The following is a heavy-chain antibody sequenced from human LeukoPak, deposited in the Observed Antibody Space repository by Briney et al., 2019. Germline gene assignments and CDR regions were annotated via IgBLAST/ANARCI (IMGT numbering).Heavy chain of an antibody. D-gene: IGHD5-12*01. V-gene: IGHV3-9*03. CDR3: AKDRRSSGYDQEFDY. CDR2: ISWNSGSI. Sequence: RSGGSLRLSCAASGFTFDDYAMHWVRQAPGKGLEWVSGISWNSGSIGYADSVKGRFTISRDNAKNSLYLQMNSLRAEDMALYYCAKDRRSSGYDQEFDYWGQGTLVTVSS. J-gene: IGHJ4*02. CDR1: GFTFDDYA.